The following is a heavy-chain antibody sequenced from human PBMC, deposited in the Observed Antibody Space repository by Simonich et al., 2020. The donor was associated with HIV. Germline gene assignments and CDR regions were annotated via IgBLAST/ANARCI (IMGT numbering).Heavy chain of an antibody. CDR2: VNPEDGET. CDR1: GYTLTELS. J-gene: IGHJ1*01. D-gene: IGHD2-21*01. CDR3: ATGLWLNPFQH. V-gene: IGHV1-24*01. Sequence: QVQLVQSGAEVKKPGASVKVSCKVSGYTLTELSMHWVRQAPGKGVEWMGGVNPEDGETIYAQKFQGRVTMTEDSSTDTAYMELSSLRSEDTAVYFCATGLWLNPFQHWGQGTLVTVSS.